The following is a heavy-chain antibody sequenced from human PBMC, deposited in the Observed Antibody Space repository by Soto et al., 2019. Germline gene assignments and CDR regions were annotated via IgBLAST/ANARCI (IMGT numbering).Heavy chain of an antibody. Sequence: QVQLQESGPGLVRPSETLSLTCTVSGGSLSGYYWSWIRQAPGKGLEWMGYIYYTGTTNSRPSLKSRLTISLDTSREQFSLRLKSMTVADTGVYFCVRHGGVATFDFWGQGNLVIVSS. CDR3: VRHGGVATFDF. D-gene: IGHD3-16*01. J-gene: IGHJ4*02. V-gene: IGHV4-59*08. CDR1: GGSLSGYY. CDR2: IYYTGTT.